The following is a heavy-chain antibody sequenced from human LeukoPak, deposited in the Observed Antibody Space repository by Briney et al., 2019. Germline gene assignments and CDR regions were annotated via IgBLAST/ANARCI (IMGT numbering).Heavy chain of an antibody. V-gene: IGHV3-23*01. Sequence: GGSLRLSCAVSGFTFSSYAMSWVRQAPGKGLEWVSATSGSGGSTYYADSVKGRFTISRDNSKNTLYLQMNSLRAEDTAVYYCAKLEDIVVVPAATIINWGQGTLVTVSS. J-gene: IGHJ4*02. CDR1: GFTFSSYA. CDR2: TSGSGGST. CDR3: AKLEDIVVVPAATIIN. D-gene: IGHD2-2*01.